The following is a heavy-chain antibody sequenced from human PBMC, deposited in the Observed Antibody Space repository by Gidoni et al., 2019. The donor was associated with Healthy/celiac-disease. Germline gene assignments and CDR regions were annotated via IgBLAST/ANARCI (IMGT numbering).Heavy chain of an antibody. D-gene: IGHD3-10*01. CDR2: IIPIFGTA. CDR1: GGTFSSYA. Sequence: QVQLVQSGAEVKKPGSSVKVSCKASGGTFSSYAIRWVRQAPGQGLDWMVGIIPIFGTANYAQKFQGRVTITADESTSTAYMELSSLRSEDTAVYYCASGGGGSGSYFDYYYGMDVWGQGTTVTVSS. V-gene: IGHV1-69*01. CDR3: ASGGGGSGSYFDYYYGMDV. J-gene: IGHJ6*02.